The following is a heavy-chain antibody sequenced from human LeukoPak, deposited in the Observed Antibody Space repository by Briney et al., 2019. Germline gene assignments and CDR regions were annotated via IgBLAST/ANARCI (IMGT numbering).Heavy chain of an antibody. Sequence: GGSLRLSCAASGFTFSSYAMHWVRQAPGKGLEWVAVISYDGSNKYYADSVKGRFTFSRDNSKNTLYLQMNSLKADDTAVYYCAKFALRYCSGGSCHPYDYWGQGTLVTVSS. V-gene: IGHV3-30*04. D-gene: IGHD2-15*01. CDR2: ISYDGSNK. CDR1: GFTFSSYA. CDR3: AKFALRYCSGGSCHPYDY. J-gene: IGHJ4*02.